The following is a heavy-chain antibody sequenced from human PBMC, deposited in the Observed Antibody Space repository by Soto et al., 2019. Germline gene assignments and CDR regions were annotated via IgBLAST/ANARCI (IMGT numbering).Heavy chain of an antibody. CDR3: ASGSYYYGSRGYYHY. Sequence: QVQLQESGPGLVKPSQTLSLTCTVSGGSISSGDYYWSWIRQPPGKGLEWIGYIYYSGSTYYNPSLKSRVTISVYTSTNQFSLKLSSVTAAGTAVYYCASGSYYYGSRGYYHYWGQGTLVTVSS. V-gene: IGHV4-30-4*01. CDR2: IYYSGST. D-gene: IGHD3-22*01. CDR1: GGSISSGDYY. J-gene: IGHJ4*02.